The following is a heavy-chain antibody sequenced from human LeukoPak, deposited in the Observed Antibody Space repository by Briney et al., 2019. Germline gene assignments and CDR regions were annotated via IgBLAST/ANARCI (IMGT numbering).Heavy chain of an antibody. J-gene: IGHJ4*02. CDR2: ISSSCSTM. CDR3: ARRYCSSTSCTLDY. Sequence: GGSLRLSCAASVYTLTRCEINGARQAPGEGLEWVSYISSSCSTMYYADSVRGRLTISRENAKNLLYLEVNSLRAEDTAVYYCARRYCSSTSCTLDYWGQGTLVIVSS. CDR1: VYTLTRCE. D-gene: IGHD2-2*01. V-gene: IGHV3-48*03.